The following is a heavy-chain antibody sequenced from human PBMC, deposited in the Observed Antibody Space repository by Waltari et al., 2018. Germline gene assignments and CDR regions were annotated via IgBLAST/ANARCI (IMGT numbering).Heavy chain of an antibody. Sequence: EVQLVESGGTLVKPGGSLRLSCAGYVFTLSSNGMNWVRQAPGKGLGWVSYISRSGSFIKDADSVKGRFTISRDNAKNSIYLEMNSLRAEDSAVYYCARRAANDRYDFLYYMDAWGKGTPVTVSS. J-gene: IGHJ6*03. CDR3: ARRAANDRYDFLYYMDA. CDR1: VFTLSSNG. V-gene: IGHV3-21*02. CDR2: ISRSGSFI. D-gene: IGHD3-3*01.